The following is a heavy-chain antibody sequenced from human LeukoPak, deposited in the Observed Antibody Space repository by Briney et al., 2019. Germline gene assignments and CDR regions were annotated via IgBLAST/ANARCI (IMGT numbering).Heavy chain of an antibody. CDR1: GYTFTSYD. D-gene: IGHD2-15*01. CDR2: MNPNSGNT. CDR3: ARYCSGGSCSNFDY. V-gene: IGHV1-8*01. Sequence: VKVSCKASGYTFTSYDINWVRQATGQGLEWMGWMNPNSGNTGYAQKFQGRVTMTRNTSISTAYMELSSLGSEDTAAYYCARYCSGGSCSNFDYWGQGTLVTVSS. J-gene: IGHJ4*02.